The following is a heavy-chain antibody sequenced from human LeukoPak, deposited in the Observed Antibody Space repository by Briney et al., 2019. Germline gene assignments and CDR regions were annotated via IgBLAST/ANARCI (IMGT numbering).Heavy chain of an antibody. CDR2: ISNDGIEK. D-gene: IGHD3-10*01. J-gene: IGHJ4*02. V-gene: IGHV3-30*18. CDR3: AKDVGYYGSGSYYSD. CDR1: GFTFSSCG. Sequence: SGRSLRLSCAASGFTFSSCGMHWVRQAPGKGLEWVAVISNDGIEKYYADSVKGRFTISRDNSKNTLYLQMNSLRVEDTAVYYCAKDVGYYGSGSYYSDWGQGTLVTVSS.